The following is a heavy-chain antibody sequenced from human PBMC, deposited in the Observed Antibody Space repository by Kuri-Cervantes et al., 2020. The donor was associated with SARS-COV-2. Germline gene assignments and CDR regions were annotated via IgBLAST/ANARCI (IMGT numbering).Heavy chain of an antibody. J-gene: IGHJ4*02. CDR3: ARDPRYLARGGGFDY. CDR2: INHSGST. V-gene: IGHV4-39*07. D-gene: IGHD1-14*01. Sequence: SETLSLTCTVSGGSISSGGYYWSWIRQPPGKGLEWIGEINHSGSTNYNPSLKSRVTISVDTSKNQFSLKLSSVTAADTAVYYCARDPRYLARGGGFDYWGQGTLVTVSS. CDR1: GGSISSGGYY.